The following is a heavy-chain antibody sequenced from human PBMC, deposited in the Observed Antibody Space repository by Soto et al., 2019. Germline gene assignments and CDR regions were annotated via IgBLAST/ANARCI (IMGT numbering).Heavy chain of an antibody. D-gene: IGHD2-2*01. V-gene: IGHV3-53*02. Sequence: EVQLVETGGXLIQPGGSLRLSCAASGFTVSNTYMTWVRQPPGKGLECVSVIYTAGGTNYADSVKGRFIISRDNSKNTLYLQMNSLRAEDTAVYYCARALPVAKGGFDPWGQGTLVTVSS. CDR2: IYTAGGT. J-gene: IGHJ5*02. CDR1: GFTVSNTY. CDR3: ARALPVAKGGFDP.